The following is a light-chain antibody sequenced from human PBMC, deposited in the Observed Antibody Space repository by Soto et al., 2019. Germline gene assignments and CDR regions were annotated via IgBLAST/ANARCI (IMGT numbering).Light chain of an antibody. CDR1: QSVSSNY. CDR3: QQYGSSPLLT. Sequence: EIVLTQSPGTLTLSPGERVTLSCRASQSVSSNYLAWYQQKPGQAPRLLIYGASSRATGIPDRFSGSGSGTEFTLTISRLEPEDFAVYYCQQYGSSPLLTFGGGTKVEIK. V-gene: IGKV3-20*01. J-gene: IGKJ4*01. CDR2: GAS.